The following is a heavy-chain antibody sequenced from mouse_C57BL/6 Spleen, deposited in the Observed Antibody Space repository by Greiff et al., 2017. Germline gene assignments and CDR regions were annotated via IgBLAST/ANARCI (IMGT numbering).Heavy chain of an antibody. V-gene: IGHV5-4*01. D-gene: IGHD3-2*02. CDR2: ISDGGSYT. J-gene: IGHJ3*01. CDR1: GFTFSSYA. Sequence: EVQRVESGGGLVKPGGSLKLSCAASGFTFSSYAMSWVRQTPEKRLEWVATISDGGSYTYYPDNVKGRFTISRDNAKNNLYLQMSHLKSEDTAMYYCARENSSGYVAAWFAYWGQGTLVTVSA. CDR3: ARENSSGYVAAWFAY.